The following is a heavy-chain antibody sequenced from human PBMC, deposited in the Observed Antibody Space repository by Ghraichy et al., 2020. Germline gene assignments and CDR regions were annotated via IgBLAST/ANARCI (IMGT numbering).Heavy chain of an antibody. CDR1: GFSFSSHS. CDR3: ARGATVVRFFYFNGMDV. J-gene: IGHJ6*02. Sequence: ETLSLTCVGSGFSFSSHSMNWVRQSPGKGLEWVSYITASSRTTSYADSVRGRFTISRDNAQNSLYLQMNSLRDEDTAVYYCARGATVVRFFYFNGMDVWGQGTTVTVSS. V-gene: IGHV3-48*02. CDR2: ITASSRTT. D-gene: IGHD4-23*01.